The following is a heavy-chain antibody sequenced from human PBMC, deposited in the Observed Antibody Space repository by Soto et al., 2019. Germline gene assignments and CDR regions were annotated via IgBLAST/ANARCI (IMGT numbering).Heavy chain of an antibody. D-gene: IGHD2-21*01. CDR2: SRNKANSYTA. V-gene: IGHV3-72*01. Sequence: EVQLVESGGGLVQPGGSLRLSCAASKFTFSDHYMDWVREAPGKGLEWVGRSRNKANSYTADYAASVKGRFTISRDDSKNSLYLQLNSLKTEDTAVYYCDLDSHYYYGMDVWGQGTTVTVSS. CDR3: DLDSHYYYGMDV. CDR1: KFTFSDHY. J-gene: IGHJ6*02.